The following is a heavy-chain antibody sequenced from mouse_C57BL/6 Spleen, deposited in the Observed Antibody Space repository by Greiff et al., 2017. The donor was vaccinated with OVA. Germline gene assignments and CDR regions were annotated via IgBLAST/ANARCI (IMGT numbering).Heavy chain of an antibody. J-gene: IGHJ4*01. V-gene: IGHV1-61*01. CDR2: IYPSDSET. D-gene: IGHD1-1*01. CDR1: GYTFTSYW. Sequence: QVQLQQPGAELVRPGSSVKLSCKASGYTFTSYWMDWVKQRPGQGLEWIGNIYPSDSETHYNQKFNDKATLTVDKSSSTAYMQLRNLASEDSAVYDYAGGTTVVFTDYAMDYWGQGTAVTVSS. CDR3: AGGTTVVFTDYAMDY.